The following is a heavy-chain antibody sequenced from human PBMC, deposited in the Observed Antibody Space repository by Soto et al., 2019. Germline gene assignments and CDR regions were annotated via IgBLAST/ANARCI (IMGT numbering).Heavy chain of an antibody. Sequence: PXESLNISCKGSGYSFSGYWITWVRQKPGKGLEWMGRIDPSDSQTYYSPSFRGHVTISVTKSITTVFLQWSSLRASDTAMYYCARQIYDSDTGPNFQYSFDSWGQGTPVTVSS. V-gene: IGHV5-10-1*01. D-gene: IGHD3-22*01. J-gene: IGHJ4*02. CDR2: IDPSDSQT. CDR1: GYSFSGYW. CDR3: ARQIYDSDTGPNFQYSFDS.